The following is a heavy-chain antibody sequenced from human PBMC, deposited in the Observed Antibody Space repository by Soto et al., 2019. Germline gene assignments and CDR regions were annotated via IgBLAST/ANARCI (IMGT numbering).Heavy chain of an antibody. V-gene: IGHV4-39*07. J-gene: IGHJ4*02. CDR3: ARGSYYYDSSGYYHY. CDR1: GGSNSSSSYH. Sequence: SETVCLTCTASGGSNSSSSYHWGCIRQPPGKGLEWIGSIYYSGSTYYNPSLKSRFTISVDTSKNQFSLKLSSVTAADTAVYYCARGSYYYDSSGYYHYWGQG. CDR2: IYYSGST. D-gene: IGHD3-22*01.